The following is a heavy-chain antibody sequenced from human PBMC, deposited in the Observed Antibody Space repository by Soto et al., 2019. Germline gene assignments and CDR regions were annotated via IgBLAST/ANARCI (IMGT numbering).Heavy chain of an antibody. CDR3: XXXXSGSRMDV. J-gene: IGHJ6*02. CDR1: GYTFTSYD. D-gene: IGHD3-10*01. V-gene: IGHV1-8*01. Sequence: QVQLVQSGAEVKKPGASVKVSCKASGYTFTSYDINWVRQATGQGLEWMGWMNPNSGNTGYAQKFQGRVTMTRNTSISTAYMELSXLXXXXXXXXXXXXXXSGSRMDVWGQGTTVTVSS. CDR2: MNPNSGNT.